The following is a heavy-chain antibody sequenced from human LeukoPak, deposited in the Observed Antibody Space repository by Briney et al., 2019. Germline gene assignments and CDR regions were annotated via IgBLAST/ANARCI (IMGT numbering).Heavy chain of an antibody. J-gene: IGHJ4*02. CDR2: IDPSGGST. D-gene: IGHD4-17*01. Sequence: ASVKVSCKASGYTFTSYYMHWVRQAPGQGLEWMGIIDPSGGSTSYAQKFQGRVTMTRDMSTSTVYMELSSLRSEDTAVYYCAREYNTVTSFDYWGQGTLVTVSS. V-gene: IGHV1-46*01. CDR1: GYTFTSYY. CDR3: AREYNTVTSFDY.